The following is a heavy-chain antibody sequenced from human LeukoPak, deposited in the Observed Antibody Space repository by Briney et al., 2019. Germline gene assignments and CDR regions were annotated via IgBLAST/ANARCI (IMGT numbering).Heavy chain of an antibody. V-gene: IGHV3-23*01. D-gene: IGHD5-12*01. Sequence: GGSPRLSCAASGFTFSSYAMSWVRQAPGKGLEWVSAISGSGGSTYYADSVKGRFTISRDNSKNTLYLQMNSLRAEDTAVYYCAKADHVATTTPDYWGQGTLVTVSS. J-gene: IGHJ4*02. CDR3: AKADHVATTTPDY. CDR2: ISGSGGST. CDR1: GFTFSSYA.